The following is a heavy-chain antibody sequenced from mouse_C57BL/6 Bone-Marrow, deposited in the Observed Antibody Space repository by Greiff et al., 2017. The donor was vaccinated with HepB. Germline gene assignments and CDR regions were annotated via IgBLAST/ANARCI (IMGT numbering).Heavy chain of an antibody. V-gene: IGHV5-6*01. CDR2: ISSGGSYT. CDR3: ARQRTLTVS. CDR1: GFTFSSYG. J-gene: IGHJ3*01. Sequence: DVLLVESGADFVKPGGSLKLSCAASGFTFSSYGMSWVRQTPDKRLEWVATISSGGSYTYYPDNVKGRFTISRDNAKNTLYLQMSSLKSEDTAMFYCARQRTLTVSGGQGTLVTVSA.